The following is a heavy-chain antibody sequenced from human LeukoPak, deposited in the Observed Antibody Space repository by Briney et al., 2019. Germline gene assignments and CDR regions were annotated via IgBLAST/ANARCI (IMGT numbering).Heavy chain of an antibody. D-gene: IGHD2-15*01. CDR3: ARQEYCSGGSCYTWFDP. CDR2: IYPADSDI. J-gene: IGHJ5*02. Sequence: GESLKISCKGSGYSINNYWIGWVRQMPGKGLEWMGIIYPADSDIRYSPSFQGQVTISADTSISTAYLQWSSLKASDTAIYYCARQEYCSGGSCYTWFDPWGQGTLVIVSS. CDR1: GYSINNYW. V-gene: IGHV5-51*01.